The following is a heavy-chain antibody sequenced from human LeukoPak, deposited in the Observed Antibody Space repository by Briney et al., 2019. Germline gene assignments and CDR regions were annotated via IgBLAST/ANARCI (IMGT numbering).Heavy chain of an antibody. Sequence: ASVKVSCKASGYIFSGYYIHWVRQAPGQGLEWMGWINPTSGGTNYAQKFQGRVTMTRDTSISTAYMELSSLRSEDTAVYYCARGEGGYAFSRFDPWGQGTLVTVSS. CDR2: INPTSGGT. CDR3: ARGEGGYAFSRFDP. D-gene: IGHD3-16*01. V-gene: IGHV1-2*02. J-gene: IGHJ5*02. CDR1: GYIFSGYY.